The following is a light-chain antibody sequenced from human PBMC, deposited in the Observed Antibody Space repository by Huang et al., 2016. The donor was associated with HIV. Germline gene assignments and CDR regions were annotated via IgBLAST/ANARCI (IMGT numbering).Light chain of an antibody. CDR1: QGISRS. CDR2: DTS. Sequence: DIQMTQSPSSLSASVGDRVTITCRASQGISRSLDWYQQKPGKAPRLLLHDTSRLQSGVPSRFSGSGSGTDYTLTISSLQPEDFASYYCQQYYSTPTFGQGTKVEIK. V-gene: IGKV1-NL1*01. J-gene: IGKJ1*01. CDR3: QQYYSTPT.